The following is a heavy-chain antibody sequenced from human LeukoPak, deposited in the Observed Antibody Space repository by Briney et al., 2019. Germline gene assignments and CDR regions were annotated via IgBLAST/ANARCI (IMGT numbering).Heavy chain of an antibody. CDR3: AKGLDGYYDTRGPYYYYMDV. V-gene: IGHV3-30*02. CDR1: GFTFSSYG. J-gene: IGHJ6*03. Sequence: GGSLRLSCAASGFTFSSYGMHWVRQAPGKGLEGVAYIRYDGSNKYYADSVKGRFTIYRDNSKNTLYLQMNSLRAEDTAVYYCAKGLDGYYDTRGPYYYYMDVWGKGTTVTVSS. D-gene: IGHD3-22*01. CDR2: IRYDGSNK.